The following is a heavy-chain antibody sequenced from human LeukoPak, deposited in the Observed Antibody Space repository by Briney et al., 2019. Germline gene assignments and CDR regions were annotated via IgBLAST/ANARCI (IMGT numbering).Heavy chain of an antibody. CDR3: ARGGFSHGFDI. Sequence: PGGSLRLSCAASGFTFRTYWMHWVRQAPGKGLVWVSRIDNDGSDTIYADSVKGRFTVSRDNAKNTAYLQMNSLRVGDTAVYYCARGGFSHGFDIWGQGTVVTVSS. D-gene: IGHD3-22*01. CDR2: IDNDGSDT. V-gene: IGHV3-74*01. J-gene: IGHJ3*02. CDR1: GFTFRTYW.